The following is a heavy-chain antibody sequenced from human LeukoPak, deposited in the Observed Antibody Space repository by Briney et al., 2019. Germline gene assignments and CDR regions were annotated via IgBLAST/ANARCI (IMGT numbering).Heavy chain of an antibody. CDR1: GFTFSSYA. Sequence: GGSLRLSCAASGFTFSSYAMSWVRQAPGKGLEWVSAISGSGGSTYYADSVKGRFTISRDDSKNTLYLQMNSLRAEDTAVYYCAEDPISRIYGGYFDYWGQGTLVTVSS. CDR3: AEDPISRIYGGYFDY. V-gene: IGHV3-23*01. D-gene: IGHD3-3*02. CDR2: ISGSGGST. J-gene: IGHJ4*02.